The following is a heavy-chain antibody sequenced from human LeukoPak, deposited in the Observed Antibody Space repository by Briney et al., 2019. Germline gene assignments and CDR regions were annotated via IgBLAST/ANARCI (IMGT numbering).Heavy chain of an antibody. CDR3: ARVYRRYFDY. V-gene: IGHV3-21*01. Sequence: GGSLRLSCAASRFTFSSYSMNWVRQAPGKGLEWVSSVSSSGSYIYYADSVKGRFTISRDNAKNSLYLQMNSLRAEDTAVYYCARVYRRYFDYWGQGTLVTVSS. CDR1: RFTFSSYS. D-gene: IGHD1-14*01. CDR2: VSSSGSYI. J-gene: IGHJ4*02.